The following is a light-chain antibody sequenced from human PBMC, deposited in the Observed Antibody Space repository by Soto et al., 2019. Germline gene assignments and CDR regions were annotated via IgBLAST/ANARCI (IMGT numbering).Light chain of an antibody. Sequence: QPVLTQPASVSGSPGQSITISCTGTSSDIAIYNYVSWYQHHPGKAPKLIIYEVSHRPSGISHRFSGSKSDNTASLTVSGLQSEDEADYYCSSYSGSRPVIFGGGTKLTVL. V-gene: IGLV2-14*01. CDR3: SSYSGSRPVI. CDR1: SSDIAIYNY. J-gene: IGLJ2*01. CDR2: EVS.